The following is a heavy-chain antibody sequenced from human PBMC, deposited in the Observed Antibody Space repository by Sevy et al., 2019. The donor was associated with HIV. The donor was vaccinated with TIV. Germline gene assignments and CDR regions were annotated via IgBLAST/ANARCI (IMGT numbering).Heavy chain of an antibody. D-gene: IGHD6-6*01. CDR2: ISYTGNT. J-gene: IGHJ5*02. CDR1: GGSISSGNYY. Sequence: SETLSLTCTVSGGSISSGNYYWHWIRQPPGKGLEWIGYISYTGNTYYNPSLKSPVTISVDTSNNQFSLRLTSVTAADTTVYYCARDDTEYTSSSVWFDPWGQGTLVTVSS. V-gene: IGHV4-30-4*01. CDR3: ARDDTEYTSSSVWFDP.